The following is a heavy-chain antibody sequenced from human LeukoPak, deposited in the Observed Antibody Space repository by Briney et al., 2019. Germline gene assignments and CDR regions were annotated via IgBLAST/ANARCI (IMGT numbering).Heavy chain of an antibody. V-gene: IGHV5-51*01. Sequence: GESLKISCKGSGYSFTNSWIGWVRQLPGKGLEWMGIIYPGDSDTRYSPSFQGQVTISADKSISTAYLQWSSLKASDSAMYYCATNTMFRGIHAFDIWGQGTMVTVSS. CDR1: GYSFTNSW. CDR2: IYPGDSDT. CDR3: ATNTMFRGIHAFDI. J-gene: IGHJ3*02. D-gene: IGHD3-10*01.